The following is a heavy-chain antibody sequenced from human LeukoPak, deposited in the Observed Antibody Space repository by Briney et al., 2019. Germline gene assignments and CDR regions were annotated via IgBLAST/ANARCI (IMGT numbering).Heavy chain of an antibody. D-gene: IGHD3-22*01. J-gene: IGHJ3*02. CDR3: ARDRGTYYYDSSSHYDAFDI. CDR1: GFTFSSYG. V-gene: IGHV3-30*03. CDR2: ISYDGSNK. Sequence: QAGGSLRLSCAASGFTFSSYGMHWVRQAPGKGLEWVAVISYDGSNKYYVDSVKGRFTISRDNAKNSLYLQMNSLRAEDTAVYYCARDRGTYYYDSSSHYDAFDIWGQGTMVTVS.